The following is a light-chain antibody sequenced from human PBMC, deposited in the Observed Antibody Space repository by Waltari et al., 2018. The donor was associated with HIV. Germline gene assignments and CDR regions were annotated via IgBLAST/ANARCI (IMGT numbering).Light chain of an antibody. CDR3: QQYGSSPRT. CDR1: QTVTDNY. Sequence: VLTQSPGSLSFSPGEKVTLSCRASQTVTDNYLAWYQHKAGQAPRLLIYGASSRAAGIPDKFSGSVSGTDFSLTIRRLEPADCAVYYCQQYGSSPRTFGQGTKLEIK. J-gene: IGKJ2*01. V-gene: IGKV3-20*01. CDR2: GAS.